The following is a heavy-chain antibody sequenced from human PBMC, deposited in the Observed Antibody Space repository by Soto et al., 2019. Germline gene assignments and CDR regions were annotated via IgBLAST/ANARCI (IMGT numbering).Heavy chain of an antibody. Sequence: ASETLSLTCTVSGGSISSYYWSWIRQPPGKGLEWIGYIYYSGSTNYNPSLKSRVTISVDTSKNQFSLKLSSVTAADTAVYYCARRKIVVVPAATGEDYYYYMDVWGKGTTVTVSS. CDR3: ARRKIVVVPAATGEDYYYYMDV. D-gene: IGHD2-2*01. CDR1: GGSISSYY. J-gene: IGHJ6*03. CDR2: IYYSGST. V-gene: IGHV4-59*08.